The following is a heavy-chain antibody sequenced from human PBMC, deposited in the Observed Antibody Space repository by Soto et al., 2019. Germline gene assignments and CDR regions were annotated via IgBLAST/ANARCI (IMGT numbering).Heavy chain of an antibody. CDR2: IIPIFGTA. CDR1: GGTFSSYA. V-gene: IGHV1-69*13. CDR3: ARVRYYGSGSPRGAFDY. J-gene: IGHJ4*02. Sequence: ASVKVSCKASGGTFSSYAISWVRQAPGQGLEWMGGIIPIFGTANYAQKFQGRVTITADESTSTAYMELSSLRSEDTAVYYCARVRYYGSGSPRGAFDYWGQGTLVTVSS. D-gene: IGHD3-10*01.